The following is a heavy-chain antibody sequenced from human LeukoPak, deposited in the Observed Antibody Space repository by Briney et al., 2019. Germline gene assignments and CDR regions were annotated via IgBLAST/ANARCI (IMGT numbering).Heavy chain of an antibody. CDR2: IYHSGST. CDR3: ARHSGIGSGWYSPKTNYYFDY. D-gene: IGHD6-19*01. V-gene: IGHV4-38-2*02. CDR1: GYSISSGYY. J-gene: IGHJ4*02. Sequence: KPSETLSLTCTVSGYSISSGYYWGWIRQPPGKGLEWIGSIYHSGSTYYNPSLKSRVTISVDTSKNQFSLKLSSVTAADTAVYYCARHSGIGSGWYSPKTNYYFDYWGQGTLVTVSS.